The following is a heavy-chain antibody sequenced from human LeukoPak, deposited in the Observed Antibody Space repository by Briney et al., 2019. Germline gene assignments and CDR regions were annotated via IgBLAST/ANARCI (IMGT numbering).Heavy chain of an antibody. J-gene: IGHJ4*02. D-gene: IGHD1-26*01. Sequence: GGSLRLSCAASGFTLSSYWMSWVRQAPGKGLEWVSYISSSGSTIYYADSVKGRLTISRDNAKNSLYLQMSSLRAEDTAVYYCARVSSGSYYILDYWGQGTLVTVSS. CDR3: ARVSSGSYYILDY. CDR1: GFTLSSYW. CDR2: ISSSGSTI. V-gene: IGHV3-48*04.